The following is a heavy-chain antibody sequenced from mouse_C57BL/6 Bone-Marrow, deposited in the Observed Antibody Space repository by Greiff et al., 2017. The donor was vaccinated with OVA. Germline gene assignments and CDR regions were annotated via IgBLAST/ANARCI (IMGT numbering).Heavy chain of an antibody. CDR2: INPSSGYT. Sequence: QVQLQQSGAELAKPGASVKLSCKASGYTFTSYWMHWVKQRPGQGLEWIGYINPSSGYTKYNQKFKDKATLTADKSSSTAYMQLSSLTYEDSAVYYCARTAHFMTTVVARYAMDYWGQGTSVTVSS. V-gene: IGHV1-7*01. CDR3: ARTAHFMTTVVARYAMDY. J-gene: IGHJ4*01. CDR1: GYTFTSYW. D-gene: IGHD1-1*01.